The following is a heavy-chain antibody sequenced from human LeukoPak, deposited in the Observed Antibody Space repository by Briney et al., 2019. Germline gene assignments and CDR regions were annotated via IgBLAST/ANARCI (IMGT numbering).Heavy chain of an antibody. Sequence: GESLKISCKASGYSFTSYWIAWVRQMPGKGLEWMGIIYPGDSDTRYSPSFLGQVTISADKSTSTAYLQWNSVKASDTAMCYCARRGGSLHFFDYWGHGTLVTVSS. J-gene: IGHJ4*01. CDR3: ARRGGSLHFFDY. V-gene: IGHV5-51*01. CDR2: IYPGDSDT. CDR1: GYSFTSYW. D-gene: IGHD2-15*01.